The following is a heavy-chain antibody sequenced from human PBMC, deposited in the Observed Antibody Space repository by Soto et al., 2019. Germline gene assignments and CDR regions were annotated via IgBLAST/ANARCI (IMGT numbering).Heavy chain of an antibody. J-gene: IGHJ4*02. D-gene: IGHD6-19*01. CDR2: IIYSGDI. Sequence: QLQLQLSGPGLVKPSETLSLTCNVSCASISSYHYWGWFRQPPRKGLERIGSIIYSGDIMYNPSIQSRLTLFVDTSKNQFSLKLSSVPAADTAVYYCVRHAQWLIRAYWGQGSLVTVSS. V-gene: IGHV4-39*01. CDR1: CASISSYHY. CDR3: VRHAQWLIRAY.